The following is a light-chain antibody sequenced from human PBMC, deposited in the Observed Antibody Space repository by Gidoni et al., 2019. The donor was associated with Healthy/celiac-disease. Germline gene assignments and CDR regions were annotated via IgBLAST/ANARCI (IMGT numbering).Light chain of an antibody. CDR1: QSISSY. J-gene: IGKJ1*01. Sequence: DIQMTQSPSSLSASVGDRVTITCRASQSISSYLNWYQQKPGKAPKLLIYAASSLQSGVPSRFSGSGSGTDFTLTISSLQPEDFATYYCQQSYSTPQTFGQXTKVDIK. CDR3: QQSYSTPQT. CDR2: AAS. V-gene: IGKV1-39*01.